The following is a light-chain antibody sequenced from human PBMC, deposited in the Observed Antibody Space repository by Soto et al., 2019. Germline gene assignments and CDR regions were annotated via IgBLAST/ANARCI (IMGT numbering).Light chain of an antibody. J-gene: IGKJ4*01. V-gene: IGKV1-9*01. CDR3: QQGKANPF. Sequence: DIHLTQSPSFLSASVGDRVTITCRASQDITNYLVWYQQKPGKAPKVLIYGASTLKSGVPSRFSGSGSGTEFTLTISSLQPEDFATYFCQQGKANPFFGGGTKVEIK. CDR1: QDITNY. CDR2: GAS.